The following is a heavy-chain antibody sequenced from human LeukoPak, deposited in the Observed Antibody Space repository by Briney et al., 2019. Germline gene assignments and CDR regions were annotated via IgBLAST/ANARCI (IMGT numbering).Heavy chain of an antibody. CDR1: GGSFSGYY. CDR2: IKHSGST. Sequence: SETLSLTCAVYGGSFSGYYWSWIRQPPGKGLEWIGEIKHSGSTNYNPSLKSRVTISVDTSKNQFSLKLSSVTAADTAVYYCVRTHPATTIAFDIWGQGTMVAVSS. V-gene: IGHV4-34*01. J-gene: IGHJ3*02. D-gene: IGHD1-26*01. CDR3: VRTHPATTIAFDI.